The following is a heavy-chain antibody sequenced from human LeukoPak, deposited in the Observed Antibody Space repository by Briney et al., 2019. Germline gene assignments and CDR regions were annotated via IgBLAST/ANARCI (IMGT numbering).Heavy chain of an antibody. D-gene: IGHD6-19*01. CDR2: IYYSGST. CDR1: GGSISSYY. J-gene: IGHJ5*02. CDR3: ARHGYSSGSLAWFDP. V-gene: IGHV4-59*01. Sequence: PSETLSLTCTVAGGSISSYYWSWIRQPPGKGLEWIGYIYYSGSTNYNPSLKSRVTISVDTSKNQFSLKLSSVTAADTAVYYCARHGYSSGSLAWFDPWGPGTQVTVSS.